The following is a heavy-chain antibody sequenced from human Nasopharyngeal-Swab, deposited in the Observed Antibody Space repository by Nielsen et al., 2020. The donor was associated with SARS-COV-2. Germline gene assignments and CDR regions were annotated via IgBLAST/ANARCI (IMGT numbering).Heavy chain of an antibody. Sequence: WIRQPPGKGLEWVSYISSSGSTIYCADSVKGRFTISRDNAKNSLYLQMNSLRAEDTAVYYCARGRVYYYDSSGYPPPFDYWGQGTLVTVSS. D-gene: IGHD3-22*01. V-gene: IGHV3-11*04. CDR2: ISSSGSTI. J-gene: IGHJ4*02. CDR3: ARGRVYYYDSSGYPPPFDY.